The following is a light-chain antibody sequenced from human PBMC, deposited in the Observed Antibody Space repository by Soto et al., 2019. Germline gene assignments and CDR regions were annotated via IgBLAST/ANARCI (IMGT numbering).Light chain of an antibody. CDR2: DAS. Sequence: DSHMTQSPSSLSASVVDIVTITCPASQSISSWLAWYQQKPGKAPKLLIYDASSLESGVPSRFSGSGSGTEFTLTISSLQPDDFATYYCQQYNSYSAITFGQGTRLEIK. J-gene: IGKJ5*01. V-gene: IGKV1-5*01. CDR1: QSISSW. CDR3: QQYNSYSAIT.